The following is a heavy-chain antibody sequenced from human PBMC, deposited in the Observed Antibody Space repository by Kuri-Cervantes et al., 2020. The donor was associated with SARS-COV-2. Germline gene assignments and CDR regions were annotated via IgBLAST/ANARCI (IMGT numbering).Heavy chain of an antibody. Sequence: LSLTCAASGFTFSSYAMHWVRQAPGKGLEWVAFIMYDANNIKYADSVKGRFTISRDNSKNTLYLQMNSLRAEDTAVYYCARGDAFDIWGQGTMVTVSS. CDR2: IMYDANNI. V-gene: IGHV3-30*04. CDR1: GFTFSSYA. J-gene: IGHJ3*02. CDR3: ARGDAFDI.